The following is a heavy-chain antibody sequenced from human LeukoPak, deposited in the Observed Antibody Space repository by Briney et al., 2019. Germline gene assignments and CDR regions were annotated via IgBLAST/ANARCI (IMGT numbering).Heavy chain of an antibody. Sequence: SETLSLTCTVSGGSISSSSYYWGWIRQPPGKGLEWIGSIYYSGSTYYNPSLKSRVTISVDTSKNQFSLKLSSVTAADTAVYYCARARHYYDSSALKFDPWGQGTLVTVSS. D-gene: IGHD3-22*01. CDR2: IYYSGST. J-gene: IGHJ5*02. CDR1: GGSISSSSYY. V-gene: IGHV4-39*01. CDR3: ARARHYYDSSALKFDP.